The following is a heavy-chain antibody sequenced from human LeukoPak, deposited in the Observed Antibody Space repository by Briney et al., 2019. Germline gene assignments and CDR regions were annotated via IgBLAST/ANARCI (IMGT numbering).Heavy chain of an antibody. J-gene: IGHJ4*02. Sequence: PGGSLRLSCAASGFTFPHYAMHWVRQAPGKGLEWVAVIAYDGSNKYHADSVKGRFTISRDNSKNTLYLQMNSLRVDDTAVYYCAREDYGKHYFDYWGQGTLVTVSS. V-gene: IGHV3-30-3*01. CDR2: IAYDGSNK. CDR3: AREDYGKHYFDY. D-gene: IGHD4-17*01. CDR1: GFTFPHYA.